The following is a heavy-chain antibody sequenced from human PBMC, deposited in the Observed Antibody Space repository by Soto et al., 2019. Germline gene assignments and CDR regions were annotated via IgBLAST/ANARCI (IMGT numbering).Heavy chain of an antibody. V-gene: IGHV4-39*02. J-gene: IGHJ4*02. CDR1: GGSISSNTYY. Sequence: SETVSLTCTVSGGSISSNTYYWGWIRQPPGKGLEWIAKISYTGNTYYNPSLQSRVAISVDTSKNQFSLQLTSVTAADTAVYYCARDGPYYDILTGPLTPFDYWGQGTLVT. D-gene: IGHD3-9*01. CDR2: ISYTGNT. CDR3: ARDGPYYDILTGPLTPFDY.